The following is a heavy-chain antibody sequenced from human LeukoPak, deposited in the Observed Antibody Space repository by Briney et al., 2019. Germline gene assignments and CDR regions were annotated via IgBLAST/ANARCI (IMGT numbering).Heavy chain of an antibody. CDR2: ISAYNGHT. CDR1: GYTLTSYG. D-gene: IGHD3-22*01. CDR3: ARVYYDSSGYPHFDY. J-gene: IGHJ4*02. Sequence: ASVKVSCKASGYTLTSYGISWVRQAPGQGLEWMGWISAYNGHTNYAQKLQGRVTMTTDTSTSTAYMELRSLRSDDTAVYYCARVYYDSSGYPHFDYWGQGTLVTVSS. V-gene: IGHV1-18*01.